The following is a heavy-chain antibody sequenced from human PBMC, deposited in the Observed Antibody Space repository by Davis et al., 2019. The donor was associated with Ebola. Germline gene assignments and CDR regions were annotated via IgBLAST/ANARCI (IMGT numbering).Heavy chain of an antibody. CDR1: GGSISNSY. J-gene: IGHJ4*02. D-gene: IGHD3-22*01. CDR3: ARVRDSSGYSINYFDY. V-gene: IGHV4-59*01. Sequence: MPSETLSLTCTVSGGSISNSYWSWIRQPPGKGPEWIGYIHYSGNTHYNPSLESRVTISVDTSKNQFSLKLSSVTAADTAVYYCARVRDSSGYSINYFDYWGQGTLVTGSS. CDR2: IHYSGNT.